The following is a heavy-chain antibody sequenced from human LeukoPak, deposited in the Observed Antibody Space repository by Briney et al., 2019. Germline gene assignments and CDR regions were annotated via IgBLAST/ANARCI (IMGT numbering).Heavy chain of an antibody. V-gene: IGHV3-7*05. D-gene: IGHD1/OR15-1a*01. J-gene: IGHJ4*02. CDR3: ATWNSDWEFAY. CDR1: GFTFSGSW. Sequence: TGGSLRLSCAASGFTFSGSWMTWVRQAPGKGLEWVAHLKEDGSDKYYVDSVTGRFTISRDNTKNSLYLQMSSLRAEDTAVYYCATWNSDWEFAYWGQGTLVSVSS. CDR2: LKEDGSDK.